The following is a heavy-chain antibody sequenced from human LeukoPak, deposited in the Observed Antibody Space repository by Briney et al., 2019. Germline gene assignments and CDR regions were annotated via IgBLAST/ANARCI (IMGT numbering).Heavy chain of an antibody. V-gene: IGHV1-18*01. CDR3: ASSRPSYNWNYLGGPLYYFDY. Sequence: ASVKVSCKASGYTFTSYGINWVRQAPGQGLEWMGWISAYNGNTNYAQKLQGRVTMTTDTSTSTAYMELRSLRSDDTAVYYCASSRPSYNWNYLGGPLYYFDYWGQGTLVTVSS. D-gene: IGHD1-7*01. CDR2: ISAYNGNT. CDR1: GYTFTSYG. J-gene: IGHJ4*02.